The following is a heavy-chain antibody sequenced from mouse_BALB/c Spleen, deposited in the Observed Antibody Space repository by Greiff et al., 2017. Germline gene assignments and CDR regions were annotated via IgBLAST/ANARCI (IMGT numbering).Heavy chain of an antibody. V-gene: IGHV7-3*02. J-gene: IGHJ3*01. CDR1: GFTFTDYY. CDR2: IRNKANGYTT. Sequence: EVQRVESGGGLVQPGGSLRLSCATSGFTFTDYYMSWVRQPPGKALEWLGFIRNKANGYTTEYSASVKGRFTISRDNSQSILYLQMNTLGAEDSATYYGARDRFAYWGQGTLVTVSA. CDR3: ARDRFAY.